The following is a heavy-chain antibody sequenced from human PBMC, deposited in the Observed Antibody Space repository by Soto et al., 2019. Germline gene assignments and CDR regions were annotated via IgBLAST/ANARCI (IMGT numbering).Heavy chain of an antibody. D-gene: IGHD2-15*01. Sequence: SETLSLTCTVSSGSISSYYWSWIRQPPGKGLEWIGYIYYSGSTNYNPSLKSRVTISVDTSKNQFSLKLSSVTAADTAVYYCARFYCSGGSCYPIYGYYYMDVWGKGTTVTVSS. CDR3: ARFYCSGGSCYPIYGYYYMDV. V-gene: IGHV4-59*08. J-gene: IGHJ6*03. CDR2: IYYSGST. CDR1: SGSISSYY.